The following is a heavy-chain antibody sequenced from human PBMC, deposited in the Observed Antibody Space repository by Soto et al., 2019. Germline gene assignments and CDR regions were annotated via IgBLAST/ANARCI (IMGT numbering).Heavy chain of an antibody. CDR3: AKALLRYFDWLLPPFDY. Sequence: GGSLRLSCAASGFTFDDYAMHWVRQAPGKGLEWVSGISWNSGSIGYADSVKGRFTISRDNAKNSLYLQMNSLRAEDTALYYCAKALLRYFDWLLPPFDYWGQGTLVTVYS. J-gene: IGHJ4*02. D-gene: IGHD3-9*01. V-gene: IGHV3-9*01. CDR2: ISWNSGSI. CDR1: GFTFDDYA.